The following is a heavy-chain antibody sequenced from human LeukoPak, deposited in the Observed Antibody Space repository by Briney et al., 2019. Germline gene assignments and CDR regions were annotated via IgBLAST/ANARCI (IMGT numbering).Heavy chain of an antibody. CDR3: ARGYNWKAF. Sequence: PGGSLRLSCAASGFTFSKYWMSWVRQVPGKGLEWVANIKQDGSEKYYVDSVKGRFTISRDNAKNSLYLQMNSLRAEDTAVYYCARGYNWKAFWSQGTLVSVSS. J-gene: IGHJ4*02. D-gene: IGHD1-1*01. V-gene: IGHV3-7*04. CDR1: GFTFSKYW. CDR2: IKQDGSEK.